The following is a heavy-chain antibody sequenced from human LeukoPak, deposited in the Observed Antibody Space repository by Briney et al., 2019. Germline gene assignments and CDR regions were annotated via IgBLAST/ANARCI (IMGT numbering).Heavy chain of an antibody. CDR3: ARVVSSVDY. D-gene: IGHD6-19*01. CDR1: GFTLCPYE. CDR2: ISSGGETM. J-gene: IGHJ4*02. Sequence: GGSLRLSCAASGFTLCPYEMNWVRQAPGKGLEWVSYISSGGETMYYADSVKGRFTISRDNAKNSLYLQMNSLRVEDTAVYYCARVVSSVDYWGQGTLVTVSS. V-gene: IGHV3-48*03.